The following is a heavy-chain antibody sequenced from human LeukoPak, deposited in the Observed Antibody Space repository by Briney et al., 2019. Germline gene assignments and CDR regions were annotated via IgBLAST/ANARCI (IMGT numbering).Heavy chain of an antibody. D-gene: IGHD3-10*01. CDR2: ISGSSSYI. V-gene: IGHV3-21*01. J-gene: IGHJ4*02. CDR3: AKDQGVLLWFGESFYFDY. CDR1: GFTLSSYS. Sequence: GGSLRLSCAASGFTLSSYSMNWVRQAPGKGLEWVSSISGSSSYIYYAGSVKGRFTISRDNAKNSLYLQMNSLRAEDTAVYYCAKDQGVLLWFGESFYFDYWGQGTLVTASS.